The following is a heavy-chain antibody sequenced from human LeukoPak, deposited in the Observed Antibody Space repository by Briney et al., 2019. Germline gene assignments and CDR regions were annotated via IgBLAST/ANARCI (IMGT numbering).Heavy chain of an antibody. CDR1: GYTFTSYG. J-gene: IGHJ4*02. D-gene: IGHD3-3*01. CDR3: ARTGLRFLEYVY. CDR2: INPNSGGT. Sequence: ASVKVSCKASGYTFTSYGISWVRQAPGQGLEWMGWINPNSGGTNYAQKFQGRVTMTRDTSISTAYMELSRLRSDDTAVYYCARTGLRFLEYVYWGQGTLVTVSS. V-gene: IGHV1-2*02.